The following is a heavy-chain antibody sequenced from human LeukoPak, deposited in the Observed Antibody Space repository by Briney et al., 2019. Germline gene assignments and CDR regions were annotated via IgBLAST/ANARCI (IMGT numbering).Heavy chain of an antibody. D-gene: IGHD3-22*01. CDR3: ARDYYDSSGRSGIFDY. CDR1: GGSISSYY. J-gene: IGHJ4*02. Sequence: PSETLSLTCAVSGGSISSYYWSWIRQPPGKGLEWIGYIYYSGSTNYNPSLKSRVTISVDTSKNQFSLKLSSVTAADTAVYYCARDYYDSSGRSGIFDYWGQGTLVTVSS. CDR2: IYYSGST. V-gene: IGHV4-59*12.